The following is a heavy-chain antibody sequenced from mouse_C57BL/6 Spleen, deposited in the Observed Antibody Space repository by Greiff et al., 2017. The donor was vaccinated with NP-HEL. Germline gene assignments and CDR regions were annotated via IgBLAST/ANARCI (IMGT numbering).Heavy chain of an antibody. D-gene: IGHD4-1*01. CDR2: INPNYGTT. J-gene: IGHJ1*03. V-gene: IGHV1-39*01. CDR1: GYSFTDYN. Sequence: VQLQQSGPELVKPGASVKISCKASGYSFTDYNMNWVKQSTGKSLEWIGVINPNYGTTSYNQKFKGKATLTVDQSSSTAYMQLNSLTSEDSAVYYCARKKLGRFYWYFDVWGTGTTVTVSS. CDR3: ARKKLGRFYWYFDV.